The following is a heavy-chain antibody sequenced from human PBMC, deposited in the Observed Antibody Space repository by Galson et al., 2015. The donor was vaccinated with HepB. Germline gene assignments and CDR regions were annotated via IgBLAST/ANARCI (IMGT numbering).Heavy chain of an antibody. CDR2: TWYDGSNK. J-gene: IGHJ4*02. Sequence: SLRLSCAASGFTLSSYGMHWVRQAPGKGLEWVAVTWYDGSNKYYADSVKGRFTISRDNSKNTLYLQMNSLRAEDTAVYYCARDGSGGDSYYYFDYWGQGTLVTVSS. D-gene: IGHD3-10*01. CDR1: GFTLSSYG. CDR3: ARDGSGGDSYYYFDY. V-gene: IGHV3-33*01.